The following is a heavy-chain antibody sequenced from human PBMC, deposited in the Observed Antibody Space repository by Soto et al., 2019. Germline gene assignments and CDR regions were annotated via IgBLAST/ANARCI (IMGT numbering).Heavy chain of an antibody. J-gene: IGHJ5*02. Sequence: GASVKVSCKASGYTFTDYYINWVRQAPGQGLGWMGWMNPNNGVTNYAQKFQGRVTMTRDTSISTAYMDLSRLRSDDTALYYCARGALTVANWFDPWGQVPEATVSS. D-gene: IGHD6-19*01. V-gene: IGHV1-2*02. CDR3: ARGALTVANWFDP. CDR1: GYTFTDYY. CDR2: MNPNNGVT.